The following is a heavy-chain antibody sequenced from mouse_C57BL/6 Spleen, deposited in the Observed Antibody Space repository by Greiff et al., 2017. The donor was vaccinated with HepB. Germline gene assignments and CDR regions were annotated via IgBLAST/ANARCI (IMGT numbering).Heavy chain of an antibody. CDR1: GYTFTSYW. D-gene: IGHD1-1*01. V-gene: IGHV1-64*01. CDR2: IHPNSGST. J-gene: IGHJ4*01. CDR3: ATDYGSSYDAMDY. Sequence: QVQLKQPGAELVKPGASVKLSCKASGYTFTSYWMHWVKQRPGQGLEWIGMIHPNSGSTNYNEKFKSKATLTVDKSSSTAYIQHSSLTSEDSAVYYGATDYGSSYDAMDYWGQGTSVTVSS.